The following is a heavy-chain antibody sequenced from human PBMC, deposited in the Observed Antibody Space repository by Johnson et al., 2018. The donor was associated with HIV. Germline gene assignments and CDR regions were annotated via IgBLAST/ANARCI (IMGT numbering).Heavy chain of an antibody. CDR1: GFTVSSNY. CDR2: IYSGGST. CDR3: ARAGYGDPSRGDI. J-gene: IGHJ3*02. V-gene: IGHV3-66*01. D-gene: IGHD4-17*01. Sequence: RLVESGGGLVQPGGSLRLSCAASGFTVSSNYMSWVRQAPGKGLEWVSVIYSGGSTYYADSVKGRFTISRDNSKNTLYLQMNSLRAEDTAVYYCARAGYGDPSRGDIWGQGTMVTVSS.